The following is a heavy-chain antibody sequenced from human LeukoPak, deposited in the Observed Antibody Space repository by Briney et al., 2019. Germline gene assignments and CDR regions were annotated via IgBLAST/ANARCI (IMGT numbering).Heavy chain of an antibody. CDR2: IIPIFGTA. CDR1: GGTFSSYA. J-gene: IGHJ6*03. CDR3: ARAVVVPAATYYYYYMDV. V-gene: IGHV1-69*05. Sequence: ASVKVSCKASGGTFSSYAISWVRQAPGQGLEWMGGIIPIFGTANYAQKFQGRVTITTDESTSTAYMELSSLRSEDTAVYYCARAVVVPAATYYYYYMDVWGKGTTVTVSS. D-gene: IGHD2-2*01.